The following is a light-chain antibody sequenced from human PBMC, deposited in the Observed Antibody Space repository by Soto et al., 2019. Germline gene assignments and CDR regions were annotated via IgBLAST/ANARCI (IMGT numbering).Light chain of an antibody. CDR1: QSVGYF. CDR2: DAS. Sequence: EIVLTQSPATLSLSPAERATLSCRASQSVGYFLAWYQQQPGQAPRLVIYDASNRATGVPARFTGSGSETYFTLTLSSLEPEGFAVYSCKQRINRPPSLSVGGGTRVEI. CDR3: KQRINRPPSLS. J-gene: IGKJ4*01. V-gene: IGKV3-11*01.